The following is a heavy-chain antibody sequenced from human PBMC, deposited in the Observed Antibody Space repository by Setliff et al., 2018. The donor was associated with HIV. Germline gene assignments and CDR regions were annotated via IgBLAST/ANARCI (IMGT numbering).Heavy chain of an antibody. CDR2: ISAYNGNT. CDR1: GYMFTSYA. CDR3: ARTREAVMYYYYGMDV. V-gene: IGHV1-18*01. D-gene: IGHD3-16*01. Sequence: ASLKVSCKASGYMFTSYAVVWVRQAPGQGFEWMGWISAYNGNTNYAQKLQGRVIITRDTSASTAYMELSSLRSEDTAVYYCARTREAVMYYYYGMDVWGQGTTVTVS. J-gene: IGHJ6*02.